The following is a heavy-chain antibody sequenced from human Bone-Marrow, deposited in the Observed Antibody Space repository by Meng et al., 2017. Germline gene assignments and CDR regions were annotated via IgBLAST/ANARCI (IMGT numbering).Heavy chain of an antibody. CDR2: INHSGST. V-gene: IGHV4-34*01. D-gene: IGHD3-10*01. CDR1: GGSFSDYY. J-gene: IGHJ4*02. Sequence: QVPLQQWGGGLLKPSETLSLTCVVSGGSFSDYYWSWIRQPPGKGLEWIGEINHSGSTNYNPSLKSRVTISVDTSKNQFSLKLSSVTAADTAVYYCAGISYYYGSGSYYKSYYFDYWGQGTLVTVSS. CDR3: AGISYYYGSGSYYKSYYFDY.